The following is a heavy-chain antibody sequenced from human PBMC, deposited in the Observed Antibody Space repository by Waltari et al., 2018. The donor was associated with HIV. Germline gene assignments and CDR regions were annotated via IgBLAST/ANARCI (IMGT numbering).Heavy chain of an antibody. D-gene: IGHD6-13*01. CDR2: IWYDGSSK. CDR1: GFNFRNYA. J-gene: IGHJ4*02. CDR3: AKDRGSSTSSLYFDS. V-gene: IGHV3-30*02. Sequence: QVQLVQSGGGVVQPGRSLRLSCEASGFNFRNYAMHWVRQAPGIGTGWVGCIWYDGSSKYYADSVKGRFTISRDNSKNTLYLQMNSLRGDDTAMYYCAKDRGSSTSSLYFDSWGQGTLVAVSS.